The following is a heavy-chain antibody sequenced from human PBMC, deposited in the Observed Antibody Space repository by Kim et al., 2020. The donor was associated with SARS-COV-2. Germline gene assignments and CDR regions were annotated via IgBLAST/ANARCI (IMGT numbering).Heavy chain of an antibody. CDR3: ARELERERWLQWPPRGFDY. V-gene: IGHV3-48*02. D-gene: IGHD5-12*01. Sequence: GGSLRLSCAASGFTFSSYSMNWVRQAPGKGLEWVSYISSSSSTIYYADSVKGRFTISRDNAKNSLYLQMNSLRDEDTAVYYCARELERERWLQWPPRGFDYWGQGTLVTVSS. CDR1: GFTFSSYS. CDR2: ISSSSSTI. J-gene: IGHJ4*02.